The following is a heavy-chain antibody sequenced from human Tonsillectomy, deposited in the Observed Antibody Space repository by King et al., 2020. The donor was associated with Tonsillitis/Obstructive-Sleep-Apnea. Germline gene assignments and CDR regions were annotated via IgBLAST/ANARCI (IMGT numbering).Heavy chain of an antibody. J-gene: IGHJ4*02. CDR2: ISSSSSKS. Sequence: VQLVESGGGLVKPGGSLRLSCAASGFTFSDYYMSWIRQAPGKGLEWFSCISSSSSKSNYADSVKGRFTISRDNAKNSLYLQMNSLRAEDTAVYYCARANSYYFDYWGQGTLVTVSS. CDR1: GFTFSDYY. V-gene: IGHV3-11*05. CDR3: ARANSYYFDY. D-gene: IGHD4-23*01.